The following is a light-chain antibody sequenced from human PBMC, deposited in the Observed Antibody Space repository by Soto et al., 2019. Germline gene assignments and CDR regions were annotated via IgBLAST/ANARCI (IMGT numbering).Light chain of an antibody. J-gene: IGKJ1*01. CDR3: QQYNTYWT. Sequence: DIQMTQSPSTLSARVGDRVTITCRASQTIATWVAWLQQKPGKAPKRLIYRASILQTGVPARFSGSGSGTEFTLTIGSLQPDEFATYYCQQYNTYWTFGQGTKV. CDR1: QTIATW. V-gene: IGKV1-5*03. CDR2: RAS.